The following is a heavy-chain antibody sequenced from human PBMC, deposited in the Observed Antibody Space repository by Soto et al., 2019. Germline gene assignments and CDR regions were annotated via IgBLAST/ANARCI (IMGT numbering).Heavy chain of an antibody. V-gene: IGHV3-11*01. CDR1: GFTFSDYY. CDR2: ISSSGSTI. D-gene: IGHD5-12*01. J-gene: IGHJ6*02. Sequence: PGGSLRLSCAASGFTFSDYYMSWIRQAPGKGLEWVSYISSSGSTIYYADSVRGRFTISRDNAKNSLYLQMNSLRAEDTAVYYCARDGYNYNYYYGMDVWGQGTTVTVSS. CDR3: ARDGYNYNYYYGMDV.